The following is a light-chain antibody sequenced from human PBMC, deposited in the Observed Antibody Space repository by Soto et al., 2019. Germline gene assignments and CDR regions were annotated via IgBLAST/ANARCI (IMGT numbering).Light chain of an antibody. CDR3: SSYTRSSTYV. V-gene: IGLV2-14*01. Sequence: QSVLTQPASVSASPGQSIAISCSGTSSDVGAYDYVSWYQHHPGKAPKLIIYEVTYRPSGVSNRVSASKSGNTASLTISGLQDEDEADYYCSSYTRSSTYVFGTGTKLTVL. CDR1: SSDVGAYDY. J-gene: IGLJ1*01. CDR2: EVT.